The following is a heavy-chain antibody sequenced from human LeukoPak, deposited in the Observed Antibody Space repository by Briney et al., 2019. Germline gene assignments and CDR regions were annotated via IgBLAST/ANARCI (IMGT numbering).Heavy chain of an antibody. V-gene: IGHV1-2*02. J-gene: IGHJ3*02. CDR1: GYTFTGYY. Sequence: ASVKVSCQASGYTFTGYYMHWVRQVPGQGLEWMGWINPNSGGTNSAQNFQGRVTMTRDTSISTAYMELSRLRSEDTAVYYCARVLVEMAIRSAFNIWGQGTMVTVSS. CDR3: ARVLVEMAIRSAFNI. CDR2: INPNSGGT. D-gene: IGHD5-24*01.